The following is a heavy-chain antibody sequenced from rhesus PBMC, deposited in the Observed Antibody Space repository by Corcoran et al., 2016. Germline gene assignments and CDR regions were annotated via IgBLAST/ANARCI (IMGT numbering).Heavy chain of an antibody. V-gene: IGHV4-65*01. CDR1: GGSVSSSTW. Sequence: QVHLPASGPGLVKPSETLSLACAVSGGSVSSSTWWSWLRQPPAHGLAWIGYISGSSGSTYYNPYPKRRGTISTDTSKNQSSLKLSSVTAADTAVYSCARDIAVGSNFDYWGQGVLVTVSS. CDR2: ISGSSGST. D-gene: IGHD5-24*01. J-gene: IGHJ4*01. CDR3: ARDIAVGSNFDY.